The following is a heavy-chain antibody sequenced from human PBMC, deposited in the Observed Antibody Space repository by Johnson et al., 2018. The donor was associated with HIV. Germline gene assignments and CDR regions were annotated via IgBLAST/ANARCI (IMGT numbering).Heavy chain of an antibody. Sequence: QMLLVESGGGVVQPGGSLRLSCVASGFTFSRYGMHWVRQAPGKGLEWVSVIYSGGSTYYADSVKGRFTISRDNSKNTLYLQMNSLRAEDTAVYYCASVNSGAFNFGGQGTMVTVSS. CDR3: ASVNSGAFNF. CDR2: IYSGGST. V-gene: IGHV3-NL1*01. J-gene: IGHJ3*01. CDR1: GFTFSRYG. D-gene: IGHD3-10*01.